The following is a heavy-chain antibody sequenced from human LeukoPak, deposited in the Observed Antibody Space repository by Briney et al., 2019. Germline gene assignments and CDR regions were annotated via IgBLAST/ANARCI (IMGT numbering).Heavy chain of an antibody. J-gene: IGHJ3*02. CDR3: ARGVDEYFSSTSCYGVGWYAFDI. V-gene: IGHV3-13*01. CDR2: IGTAGDT. Sequence: GGSLRLSCAASGFTFSSYDMHWVRQATGKGLEWVSAIGTAGDTYYPGSVKGRFTISRENAKNSLYLQMNSLRAGDTAWHYFARGVDEYFSSTSCYGVGWYAFDIWGQGTMVTVSS. CDR1: GFTFSSYD. D-gene: IGHD2-2*01.